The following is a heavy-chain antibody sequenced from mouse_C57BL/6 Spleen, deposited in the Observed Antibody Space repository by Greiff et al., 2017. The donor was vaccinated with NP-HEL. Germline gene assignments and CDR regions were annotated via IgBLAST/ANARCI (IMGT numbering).Heavy chain of an antibody. D-gene: IGHD1-1*01. V-gene: IGHV1-81*01. J-gene: IGHJ3*01. CDR3: ARRYGSSAGWFAY. Sequence: VKLQQSGAELARPGASVKLSCKASGYTFTSYGISWVKQRTGQGLEWIGEIYPRSGNTYYNEKFKGKATLTADKSSSTAYMELRSLTSEDSAVYVCARRYGSSAGWFAYWGQGTLVTVSA. CDR2: IYPRSGNT. CDR1: GYTFTSYG.